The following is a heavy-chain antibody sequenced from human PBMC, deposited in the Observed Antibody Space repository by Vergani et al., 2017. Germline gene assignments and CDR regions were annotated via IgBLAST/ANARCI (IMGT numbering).Heavy chain of an antibody. Sequence: QVQLQESGPGLVKPSQTLSLTCTVSGGSISSGGYYWSWIRQHPGKGLEWIGYIYYSGGTYYNPSLKSRVTISVDTSKNQFSLKLSSVTAADTAVYYCARGNGSGSYYKDYFDYWGQGTLVTVSS. CDR3: ARGNGSGSYYKDYFDY. CDR2: IYYSGGT. V-gene: IGHV4-31*03. D-gene: IGHD3-10*01. CDR1: GGSISSGGYY. J-gene: IGHJ4*02.